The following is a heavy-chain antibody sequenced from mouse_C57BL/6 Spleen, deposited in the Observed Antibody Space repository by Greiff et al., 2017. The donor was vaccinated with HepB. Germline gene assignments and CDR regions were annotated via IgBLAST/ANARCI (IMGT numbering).Heavy chain of an antibody. Sequence: VQLLQSGAELVQPGASVTMSCTASGFTFTSYWITWVLQWPGPGLAWIGYIYPGCGSTNYNEKFKSKATQTVDTTSSTAYMQLSSLTSEDSAVYYCARQSSRYFDVWGTGTTVTVSS. CDR1: GFTFTSYW. J-gene: IGHJ1*03. D-gene: IGHD1-1*01. CDR2: IYPGCGST. CDR3: ARQSSRYFDV. V-gene: IGHV1-55*01.